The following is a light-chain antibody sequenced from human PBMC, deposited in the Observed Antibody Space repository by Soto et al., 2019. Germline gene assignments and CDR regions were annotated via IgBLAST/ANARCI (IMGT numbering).Light chain of an antibody. V-gene: IGLV2-14*01. CDR2: DVS. CDR3: ASYTTSSTYV. J-gene: IGLJ1*01. CDR1: SSDVGGYSY. Sequence: QSLLPQPSSVSGSPGQSIAISCTGTSSDVGGYSYVSWYQQQPGKAPKLVISDVSNRPSGVSDRFSGSKSGNTASLTISGLQTEDEADYYCASYTTSSTYVLGTGTKVTVL.